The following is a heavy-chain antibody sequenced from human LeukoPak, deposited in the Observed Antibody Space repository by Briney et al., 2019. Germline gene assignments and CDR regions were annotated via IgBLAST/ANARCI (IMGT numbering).Heavy chain of an antibody. CDR3: VTHSVGVYGNSDS. CDR2: VGRSGTDT. CDR1: SLSFAIYA. D-gene: IGHD1-1*01. J-gene: IGHJ4*02. Sequence: GGSLTLSQPPSSLSFAIYAVGSFRQAPGKGLEWVSTVGRSGTDTYYADSVRGRFTISKDSSKNTLQMHSLSTEDTAIYYCVTHSVGVYGNSDSWGQGILVTVSS. V-gene: IGHV3-23*01.